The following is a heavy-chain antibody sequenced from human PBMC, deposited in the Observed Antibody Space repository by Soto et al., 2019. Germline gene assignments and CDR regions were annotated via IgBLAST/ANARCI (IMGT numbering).Heavy chain of an antibody. Sequence: ASVRVSCKASEYTFTSYTMHWVRQAPGQRLEWMGWINGGNGNTKYSQKFQGRVTITRDTSASTAYMELSSLRSDDTAVYYCARELQGLYYFDYWGQGTLVTVSS. CDR3: ARELQGLYYFDY. D-gene: IGHD4-4*01. V-gene: IGHV1-3*01. CDR2: INGGNGNT. CDR1: EYTFTSYT. J-gene: IGHJ4*02.